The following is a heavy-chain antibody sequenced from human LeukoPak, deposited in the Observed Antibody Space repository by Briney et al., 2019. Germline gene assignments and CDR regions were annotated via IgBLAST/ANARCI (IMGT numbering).Heavy chain of an antibody. J-gene: IGHJ6*03. Sequence: SETLSLTCAVYGGSFSGYYWSWIRQPPGKGLEWIGEINHSGSTNYNPSLKSRVTISVDTSKNQFSLKLSSVTAADTAVYYCARDLKLGYCSSTSCWVYYYYYMDVWGKGTTVTVSS. V-gene: IGHV4-34*01. CDR1: GGSFSGYY. CDR2: INHSGST. CDR3: ARDLKLGYCSSTSCWVYYYYYMDV. D-gene: IGHD2-2*01.